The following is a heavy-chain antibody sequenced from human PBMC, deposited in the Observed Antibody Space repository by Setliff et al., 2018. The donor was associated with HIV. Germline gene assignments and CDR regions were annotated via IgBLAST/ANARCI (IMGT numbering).Heavy chain of an antibody. Sequence: GASVKVSCKASGYTLTGYYIHWVRQAPGQGLEWMGWINPNSDDTIYAQTFQGRVTMTRDTSTSTAYMELSRLRSDDTAVYYCARTEYFDFWSGPRGFDPWGQGTLVTVSS. D-gene: IGHD3-3*01. CDR3: ARTEYFDFWSGPRGFDP. CDR1: GYTLTGYY. CDR2: INPNSDDT. J-gene: IGHJ5*02. V-gene: IGHV1-2*02.